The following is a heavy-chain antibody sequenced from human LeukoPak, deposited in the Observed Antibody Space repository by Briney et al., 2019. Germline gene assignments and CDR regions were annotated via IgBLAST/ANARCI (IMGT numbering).Heavy chain of an antibody. CDR1: GFTFSNYS. Sequence: AGGSLRLSCAASGFTFSNYSMAWVRQAPGKGLEWVSFISSSSSYIYYADSVKGRFTISRDNAKNSLYLQMNSLRTEDTALYYCAHTVTPRYFQFWGQGTLVTVSS. J-gene: IGHJ1*01. CDR3: AHTVTPRYFQF. V-gene: IGHV3-21*01. CDR2: ISSSSSYI. D-gene: IGHD4-17*01.